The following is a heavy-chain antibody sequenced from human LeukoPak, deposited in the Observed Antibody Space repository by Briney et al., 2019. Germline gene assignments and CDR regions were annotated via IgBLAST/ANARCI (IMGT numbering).Heavy chain of an antibody. J-gene: IGHJ3*02. V-gene: IGHV3-21*01. CDR1: GFTFSSYS. D-gene: IGHD2-21*02. Sequence: GGSLRLSCAASGFTFSSYSMNWVRQAPGKGLEWVSSISSSSSYIYYADSVKGRFTISRDNAKNSLYLQMNSPRAEDTAVYYCARDWLAYCGGDCYPNAFDIWGQGTMVTVSS. CDR3: ARDWLAYCGGDCYPNAFDI. CDR2: ISSSSSYI.